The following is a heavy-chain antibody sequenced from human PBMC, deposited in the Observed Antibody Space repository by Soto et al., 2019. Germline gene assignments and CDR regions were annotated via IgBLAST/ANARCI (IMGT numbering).Heavy chain of an antibody. V-gene: IGHV6-1*01. Sequence: SQTLSLTCAISGDSVSSNSAAWNWIRQSPSRGLEWLGRTYYRSKWYNDYAVSVKSRITINPDTSKNQFSLQLNSVTPEDTAVYYCARGYYYDSSGYYPNWFDPWGQGTLVTVSS. CDR2: TYYRSKWYN. CDR3: ARGYYYDSSGYYPNWFDP. J-gene: IGHJ5*02. CDR1: GDSVSSNSAA. D-gene: IGHD3-22*01.